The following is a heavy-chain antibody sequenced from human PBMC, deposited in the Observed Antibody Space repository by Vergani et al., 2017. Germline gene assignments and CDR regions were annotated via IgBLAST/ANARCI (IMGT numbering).Heavy chain of an antibody. J-gene: IGHJ5*02. D-gene: IGHD2-2*01. CDR3: ARHRGGCSSTSCSRFDP. Sequence: QVQLQESGPGLVKPSETLSLTCAVSGYSISSGSYWAWIRQPPGKGLEWIGSIYHSGSTYYNPSLKSRVTISVDTSKNQFSLKLSSVTAADTAVYYCARHRGGCSSTSCSRFDPWGQGTLVTVSS. CDR1: GYSISSGSY. V-gene: IGHV4-38-2*01. CDR2: IYHSGST.